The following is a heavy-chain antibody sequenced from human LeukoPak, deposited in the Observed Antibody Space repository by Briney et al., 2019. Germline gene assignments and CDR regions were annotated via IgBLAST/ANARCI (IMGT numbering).Heavy chain of an antibody. J-gene: IGHJ6*03. V-gene: IGHV3-30*03. D-gene: IGHD6-6*01. CDR3: ARAHLSSSSTDYMEV. CDR2: ISYEGSTS. CDR1: GFTFSSYG. Sequence: PGTSLRLSCAASGFTFSSYGMQWVRQAPGKGLEWVAVISYEGSTSYYADSVKGRFTISRDNSKNTLYLQMNSLRAEDTAVYYCARAHLSSSSTDYMEVWGKGTTVTVSS.